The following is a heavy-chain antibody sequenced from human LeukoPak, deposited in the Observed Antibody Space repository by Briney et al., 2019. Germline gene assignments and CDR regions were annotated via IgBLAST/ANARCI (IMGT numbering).Heavy chain of an antibody. Sequence: SGPTLVKPTQTLTLTCTFSGFSLHTNGVSVRWIRQPPGKALEWLALIYWDVDKHYSPSLKSRLTITKDTSKNQVVLTMTNMNPVDTATYYCAHSDGSILSEAFDIWGQGTMVTVSS. CDR3: AHSDGSILSEAFDI. V-gene: IGHV2-5*02. CDR2: IYWDVDK. CDR1: GFSLHTNGVS. J-gene: IGHJ3*02. D-gene: IGHD3-3*02.